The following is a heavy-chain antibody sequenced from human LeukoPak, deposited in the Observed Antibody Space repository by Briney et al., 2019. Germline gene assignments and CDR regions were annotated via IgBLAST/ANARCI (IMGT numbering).Heavy chain of an antibody. CDR3: ARDAFDYYYGMDV. Sequence: GGSLRLSCAASGFTFSSYAMSWVRQAPGKGLEWVSAISGSGGSTYYADSVKGRFTISRDNAKNSLYLQMNSLRAEDTAVYYCARDAFDYYYGMDVWGQGTTVTVSS. D-gene: IGHD3-16*01. CDR2: ISGSGGST. J-gene: IGHJ6*02. V-gene: IGHV3-23*01. CDR1: GFTFSSYA.